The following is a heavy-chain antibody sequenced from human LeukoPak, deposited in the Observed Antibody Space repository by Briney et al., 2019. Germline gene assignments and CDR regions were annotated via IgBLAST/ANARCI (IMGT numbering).Heavy chain of an antibody. V-gene: IGHV1-18*04. J-gene: IGHJ4*02. Sequence: EASVKVSCKASGYTFTSYGISWVRQAPGQGLEWMGWISAYNGNTNYAQKLQGRVTMTTDTSTSTAYMELRSLRSGDTAVYYCARVSTSCYEFDYWGQGTLVTVSS. D-gene: IGHD2-2*01. CDR2: ISAYNGNT. CDR1: GYTFTSYG. CDR3: ARVSTSCYEFDY.